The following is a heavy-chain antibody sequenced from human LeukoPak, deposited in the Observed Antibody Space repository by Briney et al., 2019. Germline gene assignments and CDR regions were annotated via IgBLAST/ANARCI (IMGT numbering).Heavy chain of an antibody. CDR2: ISWNSGSI. V-gene: IGHV3-9*03. D-gene: IGHD6-19*01. CDR1: GFTFDDYA. Sequence: PGRSLRLSCAASGFTFDDYAMHWVRQAPGKGLEWVSGISWNSGSIGYADSVKGRFTISRDNAKNSLYLQMNSLRAEDMALYYCAKEASSGWGGYYYYMDVWGKGTTVTVSS. CDR3: AKEASSGWGGYYYYMDV. J-gene: IGHJ6*03.